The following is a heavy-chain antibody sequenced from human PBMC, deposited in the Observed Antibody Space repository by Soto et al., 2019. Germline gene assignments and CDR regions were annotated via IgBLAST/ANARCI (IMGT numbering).Heavy chain of an antibody. J-gene: IGHJ6*02. CDR2: ISYDGSNK. D-gene: IGHD4-17*01. CDR1: GFTFSSYG. Sequence: QVQLVESGGGVVQPGRSLRLSCAASGFTFSSYGMHWVRQAPGKGLELVAVISYDGSNKYYADSVKGRFTISRDNSKNTLYLQMNSLRAEDTAVYYCAKATVTTNYYYGMDVWGQGTTVTVSS. CDR3: AKATVTTNYYYGMDV. V-gene: IGHV3-30*18.